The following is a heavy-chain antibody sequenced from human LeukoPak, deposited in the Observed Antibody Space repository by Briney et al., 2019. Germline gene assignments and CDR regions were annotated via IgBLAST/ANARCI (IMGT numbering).Heavy chain of an antibody. D-gene: IGHD3-22*01. CDR3: ARDLHSSGYYRSDAFDI. CDR2: ISAYNGNT. Sequence: ASVKVSCKASGYTFTRYGISWVRQAPGQGLEWMGWISAYNGNTNYAQKLQGGVTMTTDTSTNTAYMLLGSLRSDDTAVYYCARDLHSSGYYRSDAFDIWGQGTMVTVSS. CDR1: GYTFTRYG. J-gene: IGHJ3*02. V-gene: IGHV1-18*01.